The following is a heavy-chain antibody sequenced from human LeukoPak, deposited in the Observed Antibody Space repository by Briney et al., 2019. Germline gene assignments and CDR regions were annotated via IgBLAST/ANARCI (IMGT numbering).Heavy chain of an antibody. CDR3: ARGLVQWLDSYLGF. Sequence: GGSLRLSCAASGFTVSSNEMSWVRQAPGKGLEWVANIKQDGSQKYYVDSVKGRFTISRDNAKNSLYLQMNSLRAEDTAVYYCARGLVQWLDSYLGFWGQGTLVTVSS. CDR1: GFTVSSNE. CDR2: IKQDGSQK. J-gene: IGHJ4*02. V-gene: IGHV3-7*04. D-gene: IGHD6-19*01.